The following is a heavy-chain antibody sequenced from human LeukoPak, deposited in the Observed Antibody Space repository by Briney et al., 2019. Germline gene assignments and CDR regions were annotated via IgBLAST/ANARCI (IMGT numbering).Heavy chain of an antibody. CDR2: ISSSGSTI. CDR1: GFTFSSYE. CDR3: ARDLDPSRAFDI. J-gene: IGHJ3*02. Sequence: GGSLRLPCAASGFTFSSYEMNWVRQAPGKGLEWVSYISSSGSTIYYADSVKGRFTISRDNAKNSLYLQMNSLRAEDTAVYYCARDLDPSRAFDIWGQGTMVTVSS. D-gene: IGHD3-9*01. V-gene: IGHV3-48*03.